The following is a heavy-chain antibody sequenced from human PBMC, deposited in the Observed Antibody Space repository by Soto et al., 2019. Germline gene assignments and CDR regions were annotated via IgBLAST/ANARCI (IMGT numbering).Heavy chain of an antibody. Sequence: GASVKVSCKVSGYTLTELSMHWVRQAPGKGLEWMGGFDPEDGETIYAQKFQGRVTMTEDTSTDTAYMELSSLRSEDTAAYYCATGHYDFWSGYRHAFDIWGQGTMVTVSS. J-gene: IGHJ3*02. CDR3: ATGHYDFWSGYRHAFDI. V-gene: IGHV1-24*01. CDR2: FDPEDGET. CDR1: GYTLTELS. D-gene: IGHD3-3*01.